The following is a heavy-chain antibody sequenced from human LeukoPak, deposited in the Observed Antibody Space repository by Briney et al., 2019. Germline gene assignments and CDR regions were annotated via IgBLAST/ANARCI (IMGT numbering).Heavy chain of an antibody. D-gene: IGHD2-15*01. V-gene: IGHV4-31*03. CDR3: ARELPDCSGGSCYPGWFDP. CDR1: GGSISSGGYY. CDR2: IYYSGST. Sequence: SQTPSLTCTVSGGSISSGGYYWSWIRQHPGKGLEWMGYIYYSGSTYYNPSLKSRVTISVDTSKNQFSLKLSSVTAADTAVYYCARELPDCSGGSCYPGWFDPWGQGTLVAVSS. J-gene: IGHJ5*02.